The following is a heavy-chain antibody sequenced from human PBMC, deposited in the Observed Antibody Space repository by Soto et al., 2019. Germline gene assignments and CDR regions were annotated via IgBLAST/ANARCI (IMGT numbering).Heavy chain of an antibody. CDR3: ARDRLPGGTYYHFDP. J-gene: IGHJ5*02. CDR2: ISGSGGTT. V-gene: IGHV3-23*01. Sequence: EVQLLESGGGLIQPGGSLRLSCAASGFAFDNFGMTWVRQAPGKGLEWVSDISGSGGTTKYADSVKGRFTMSRDNSKSTLYLQMNNLRAEDTAVYYCARDRLPGGTYYHFDPWGQGTLVTVSS. D-gene: IGHD1-26*01. CDR1: GFAFDNFG.